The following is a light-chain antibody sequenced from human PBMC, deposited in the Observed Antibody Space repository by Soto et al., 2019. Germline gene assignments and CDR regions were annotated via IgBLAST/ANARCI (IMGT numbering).Light chain of an antibody. CDR3: QQYGSSPRYT. CDR1: QSVSNSY. CDR2: DAS. V-gene: IGKV3D-20*01. J-gene: IGKJ2*01. Sequence: EIVLTQSPATLSLSPGERATLSCGASQSVSNSYLAWYQQKPGLAPRLLIYDASSRATGIPDRFSGSGSGTDFTLTISRLEPEDFAVYYCQQYGSSPRYTFGQGTKLEIK.